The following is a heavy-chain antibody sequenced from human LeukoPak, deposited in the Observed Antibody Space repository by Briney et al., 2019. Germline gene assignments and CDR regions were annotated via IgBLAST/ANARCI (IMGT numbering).Heavy chain of an antibody. D-gene: IGHD6-19*01. Sequence: PGGSLELSWTSSGFTLRSTYISWVRQAPGKGLEWGSVIYSGGGTDYTDSVKDRFTISRDASKNPVFLQMNSLRVEDTAVYHCARGPTDKAVDGIFFGHWGQGTVVTVSS. CDR3: ARGPTDKAVDGIFFGH. J-gene: IGHJ4*02. CDR2: IYSGGGT. CDR1: GFTLRSTY. V-gene: IGHV3-53*01.